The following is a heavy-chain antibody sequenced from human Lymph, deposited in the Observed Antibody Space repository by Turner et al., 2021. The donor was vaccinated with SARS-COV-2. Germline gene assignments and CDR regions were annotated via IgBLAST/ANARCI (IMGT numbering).Heavy chain of an antibody. CDR1: GGTFSTYA. V-gene: IGHV1-69*10. CDR2: TIPIFGIA. D-gene: IGHD1-1*01. Sequence: QVQLVQSGAEVKKPGSSEKVSCKASGGTFSTYAISWVRQAPGQGLEWLGGTIPIFGIANYAQKFQGRVTITADKFTSTAYMELSSLRSEDTAVYYCARDATGPLGYWGRGTLVTVSS. CDR3: ARDATGPLGY. J-gene: IGHJ4*02.